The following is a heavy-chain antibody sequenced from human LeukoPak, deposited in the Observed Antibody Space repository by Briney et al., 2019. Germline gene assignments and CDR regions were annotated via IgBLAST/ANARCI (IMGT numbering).Heavy chain of an antibody. D-gene: IGHD4-17*01. V-gene: IGHV3-23*01. J-gene: IGHJ5*01. CDR2: IIGSGGTT. CDR1: GFTFSSYA. CDR3: TRDPNGDYVGAFDS. Sequence: GGSLRLSCAASGFTFSSYAMSWIRQAPGKGLEWVSGIIGSGGTTFYADSVKGRLTISRDNSKNTLYLQMNSLRADDTAVYYCTRDPNGDYVGAFDSWGQGTLVTVSS.